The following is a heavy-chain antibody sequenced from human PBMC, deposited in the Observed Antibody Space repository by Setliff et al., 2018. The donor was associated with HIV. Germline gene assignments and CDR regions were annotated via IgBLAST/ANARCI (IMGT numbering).Heavy chain of an antibody. V-gene: IGHV4-59*11. Sequence: SETLSLTCSISGATIHYHYWSWLRQPPGKGLEWIGYVDYSGDTEYNPSLQSRATISRDPSKSQVSLTLNSATAADTAVYYCTRGPGGTVPKPLEAFDVWGRGAVVTVS. J-gene: IGHJ3*01. CDR3: TRGPGGTVPKPLEAFDV. CDR1: GATIHYHY. CDR2: VDYSGDT. D-gene: IGHD1-7*01.